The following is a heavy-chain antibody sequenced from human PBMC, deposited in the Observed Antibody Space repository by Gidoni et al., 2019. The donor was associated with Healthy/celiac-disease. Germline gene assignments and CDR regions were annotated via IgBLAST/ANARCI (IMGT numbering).Heavy chain of an antibody. Sequence: EVQLLESGGGLVQPGGSLRLSCAASGFTFSSYAMSWVRQAPGKGLEWVLAISGSGGSTYYADSVKGRFTISRDNSKNTLYLQMNSLRAEDTAVYYCAKDVGYCSGGSCYPSPCMDVWGQGTTVTVSS. V-gene: IGHV3-23*01. CDR1: GFTFSSYA. CDR3: AKDVGYCSGGSCYPSPCMDV. D-gene: IGHD2-15*01. CDR2: ISGSGGST. J-gene: IGHJ6*02.